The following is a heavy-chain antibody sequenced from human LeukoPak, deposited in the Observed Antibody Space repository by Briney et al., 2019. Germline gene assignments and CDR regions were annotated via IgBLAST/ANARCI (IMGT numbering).Heavy chain of an antibody. J-gene: IGHJ4*02. Sequence: GGSLRPSCAASGFTVSSNYMSWVRQAPGKGLEWVSVIYSGGSTYYADSVKGRFTISRDNSKNTLYLQMNSLRAEDTAVYYCAKDRGYSYGSATYFDYWGQGTLVTVSS. D-gene: IGHD5-18*01. V-gene: IGHV3-53*01. CDR1: GFTVSSNY. CDR2: IYSGGST. CDR3: AKDRGYSYGSATYFDY.